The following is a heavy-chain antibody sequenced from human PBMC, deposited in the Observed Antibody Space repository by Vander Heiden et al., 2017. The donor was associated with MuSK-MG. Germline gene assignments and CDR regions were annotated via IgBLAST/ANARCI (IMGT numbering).Heavy chain of an antibody. D-gene: IGHD2-15*01. CDR2: IYYSGST. J-gene: IGHJ3*02. CDR1: GGPISSYY. Sequence: QVQLQESGPVLVKPSETLSLTFTVSGGPISSYYWSWLRQPPGKGLEWIGYIYYSGSTNYNPSLKSRVTISVDTSKNQFSLKLSSVTAADTAVYYCASTATTNSDAFDIWGQGTMVTVSS. V-gene: IGHV4-59*08. CDR3: ASTATTNSDAFDI.